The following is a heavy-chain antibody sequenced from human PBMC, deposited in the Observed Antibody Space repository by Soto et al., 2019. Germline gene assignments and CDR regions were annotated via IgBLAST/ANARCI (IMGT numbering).Heavy chain of an antibody. CDR1: GFTFSKYW. V-gene: IGHV3-23*01. CDR3: AKATATGGGAFEI. D-gene: IGHD2-8*02. Sequence: GGSLRLSCAASGFTFSKYWMSWVRQAPGKGLEWVSTILVGGSTHYEDSVTGRFTISRDTSRNTVYLQMNSLTAGDTAFYYCAKATATGGGAFEIYGQGTMVTVSS. J-gene: IGHJ3*02. CDR2: ILVGGST.